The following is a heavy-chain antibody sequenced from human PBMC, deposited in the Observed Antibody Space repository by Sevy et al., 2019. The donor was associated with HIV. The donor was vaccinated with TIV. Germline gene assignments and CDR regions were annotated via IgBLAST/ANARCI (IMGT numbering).Heavy chain of an antibody. CDR1: GFTFSSYS. V-gene: IGHV3-21*01. D-gene: IGHD5-18*01. Sequence: GGCLRLSCAASGFTFSSYSMNWVRQAPGKGLEWVSSISSSSSYIYYADSVKGRFTISRYNAKNSLYLQMNSLRAEDTAVYYCARDRANVDTAMPDYWGQGTLVTVSS. J-gene: IGHJ4*02. CDR2: ISSSSSYI. CDR3: ARDRANVDTAMPDY.